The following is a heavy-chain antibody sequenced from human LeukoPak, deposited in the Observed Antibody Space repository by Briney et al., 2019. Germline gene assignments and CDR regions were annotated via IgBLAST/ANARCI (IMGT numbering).Heavy chain of an antibody. D-gene: IGHD2-2*02. V-gene: IGHV1-46*01. Sequence: ASVKVSCTASGYTFTSYYMHWVRQAPGQGLEWMGIINPSGGSTSYAQKFQGRVTMTRDTSTSTVYMELSSLRSEDTAVYYCARVDYTRRFDYWGQGTLVTVSS. CDR3: ARVDYTRRFDY. CDR2: INPSGGST. J-gene: IGHJ4*02. CDR1: GYTFTSYY.